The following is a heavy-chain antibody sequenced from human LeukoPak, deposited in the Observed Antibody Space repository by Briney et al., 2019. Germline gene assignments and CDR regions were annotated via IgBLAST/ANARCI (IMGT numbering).Heavy chain of an antibody. D-gene: IGHD3-22*01. CDR2: IESDGSST. CDR3: TRGYYYDSSGRRIFDY. V-gene: IGHV3-74*01. Sequence: GGSLRLSCEASGFTFSSYWMHWVRQAAGKGLVWVSRIESDGSSTSYAESVKGRFTISRDNAKNTLYLQMNSLRAEDTAVYYCTRGYYYDSSGRRIFDYWGQGTLVTVSS. J-gene: IGHJ4*02. CDR1: GFTFSSYW.